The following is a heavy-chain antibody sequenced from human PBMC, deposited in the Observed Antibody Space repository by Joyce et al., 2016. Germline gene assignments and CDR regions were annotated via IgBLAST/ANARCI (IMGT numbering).Heavy chain of an antibody. J-gene: IGHJ4*02. CDR3: ARALLRRYGLRTLGD. Sequence: EVQLVESGGGLVQPGGSLRLSCAASGFTFSSYSMNGVRQEPGKGLEWLSYISSSSSTIYYADSVKGRFNISRDNAKNSLYLQMNSLRAEDTAVYYCARALLRRYGLRTLGDWGQGTLVTVSS. CDR2: ISSSSSTI. CDR1: GFTFSSYS. D-gene: IGHD3-16*01. V-gene: IGHV3-48*01.